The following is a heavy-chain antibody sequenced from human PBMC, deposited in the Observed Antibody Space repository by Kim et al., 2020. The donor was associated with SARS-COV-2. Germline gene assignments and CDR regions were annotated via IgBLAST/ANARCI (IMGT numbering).Heavy chain of an antibody. CDR1: GYTFTSYG. Sequence: ASVKVSCKASGYTFTSYGISWVRQAPGQGLEWMGWISAYNGNTNYAQKLQGRVTMTTDTSTSTAYMELRSLRSDDTAVYYCARVGGTGPTVVTPETAEYFQHWGQGTLVTVSS. CDR2: ISAYNGNT. CDR3: ARVGGTGPTVVTPETAEYFQH. V-gene: IGHV1-18*04. J-gene: IGHJ1*01. D-gene: IGHD4-17*01.